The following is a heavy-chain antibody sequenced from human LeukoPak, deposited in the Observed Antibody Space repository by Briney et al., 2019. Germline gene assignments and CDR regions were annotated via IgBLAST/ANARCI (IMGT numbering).Heavy chain of an antibody. CDR2: IYYSGST. J-gene: IGHJ4*02. CDR1: GGSFSSYY. Sequence: KPSETLSLTCAVYGGSFSSYYWSWIRQPPGKGLEWIGYIYYSGSTNYNPSLKSRVTISVDTSKNQFSLKLSSVTAADTAVYYCARHGSRYSSSWYYFDYWGQGTLVTVSS. CDR3: ARHGSRYSSSWYYFDY. V-gene: IGHV4-59*08. D-gene: IGHD6-13*01.